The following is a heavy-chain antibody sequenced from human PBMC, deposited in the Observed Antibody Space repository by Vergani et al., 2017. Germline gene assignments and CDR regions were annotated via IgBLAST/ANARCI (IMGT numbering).Heavy chain of an antibody. CDR2: ISWNSGSI. D-gene: IGHD3-10*01. V-gene: IGHV3-9*01. Sequence: EVQLVESGGGLVQPGRSLRLSCAASGFTFDDYAMHWVRQAPGKGLEWVSGISWNSGSIGYADSVKGRFTISRDNAKNSLYLQMNSLRAEDTALYYCAKDRITMVRGVSFDYWGQGTLVTVSS. CDR1: GFTFDDYA. J-gene: IGHJ4*02. CDR3: AKDRITMVRGVSFDY.